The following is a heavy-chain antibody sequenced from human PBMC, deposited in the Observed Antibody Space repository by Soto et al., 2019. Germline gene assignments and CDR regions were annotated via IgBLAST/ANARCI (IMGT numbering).Heavy chain of an antibody. Sequence: EVQLVESGGGLVQPGGSLRLSCAASGFTFSNYWMYWVRQAPGKGLVWVSRINSDGSTSSYADSVKGRFTISRDNAKSTLYLQMNRLRAEDTAVYYCARVDCVGGSCYSLAGSYYYYMDVWGKGTTVTVFS. CDR3: ARVDCVGGSCYSLAGSYYYYMDV. D-gene: IGHD2-15*01. CDR2: INSDGSTS. J-gene: IGHJ6*03. CDR1: GFTFSNYW. V-gene: IGHV3-74*01.